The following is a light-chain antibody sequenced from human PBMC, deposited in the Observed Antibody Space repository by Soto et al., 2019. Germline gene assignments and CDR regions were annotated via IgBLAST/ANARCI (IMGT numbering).Light chain of an antibody. J-gene: IGKJ4*01. CDR1: QSISSW. V-gene: IGKV1-5*01. CDR2: DAS. Sequence: DIQMTQSPSTLSASVGDRVTITCRASQSISSWLAWYQQKPGKAPKLLIYDASSLESGVPSRFNGSGSGTEFTLTISSLQPDDFATYYCQQYNSYLTFGGGTKVEIK. CDR3: QQYNSYLT.